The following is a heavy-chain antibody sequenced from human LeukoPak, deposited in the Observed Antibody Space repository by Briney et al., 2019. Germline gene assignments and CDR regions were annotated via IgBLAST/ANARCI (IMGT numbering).Heavy chain of an antibody. CDR2: IRQDGSDK. Sequence: GGSLRLSCAASGFPFNSYWMSWVRQAPEKGLEWLANIRQDGSDKQYVDSVKGRFTISRDNAKNSLYLQMNSLSAEDTAVYYCARHSRGSSIDDWGQGTLVTVSS. J-gene: IGHJ4*02. CDR1: GFPFNSYW. V-gene: IGHV3-7*01. CDR3: ARHSRGSSIDD. D-gene: IGHD2-15*01.